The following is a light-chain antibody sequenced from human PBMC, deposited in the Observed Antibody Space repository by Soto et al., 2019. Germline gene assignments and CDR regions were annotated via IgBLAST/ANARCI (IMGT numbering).Light chain of an antibody. CDR1: QSVLYSSNNKNY. J-gene: IGKJ1*01. Sequence: DIVMTQSPDSLAVSLGERATINCKSSQSVLYSSNNKNYVAWYQQKPGQPPKLLIYWASTRESGVPDRFSGSGSGTEFTLTISSLQAEDVAVYYCRQYYSTRQTFGQGNKVEIK. V-gene: IGKV4-1*01. CDR2: WAS. CDR3: RQYYSTRQT.